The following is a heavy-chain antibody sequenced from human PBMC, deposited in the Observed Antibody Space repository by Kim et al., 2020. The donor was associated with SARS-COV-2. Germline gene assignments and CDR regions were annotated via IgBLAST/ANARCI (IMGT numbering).Heavy chain of an antibody. CDR3: ASYYSSGWFDY. D-gene: IGHD6-19*01. J-gene: IGHJ4*02. V-gene: IGHV4-59*08. CDR2: IYYRVCT. CDR1: GGSISSYY. Sequence: SATLSLTCTVSGGSISSYYWSWIRQPPGKGLEWIGYIYYRVCTHYNPSLKGRVTRSVDTSKNQFSLKLSSVTAADTAVYYCASYYSSGWFDYWGQGSLVTVSS.